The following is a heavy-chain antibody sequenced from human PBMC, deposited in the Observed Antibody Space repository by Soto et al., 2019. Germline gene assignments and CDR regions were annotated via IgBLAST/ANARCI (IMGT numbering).Heavy chain of an antibody. CDR2: VYSTGTT. V-gene: IGHV4-4*07. CDR3: ARDEYYDSNNWFEH. Sequence: SETLSLTCTVSGGSIRDYYWSWTRQPAGKGLEWIGRVYSTGTTNYNPSLRSRVAMSVDTSKNQFSLRLDSVTAADTATYFCARDEYYDSNNWFEHWGLGTLVTVSS. CDR1: GGSIRDYY. J-gene: IGHJ5*02. D-gene: IGHD3-22*01.